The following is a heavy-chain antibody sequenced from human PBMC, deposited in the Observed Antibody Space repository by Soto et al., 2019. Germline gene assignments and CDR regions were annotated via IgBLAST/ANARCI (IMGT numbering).Heavy chain of an antibody. V-gene: IGHV1-3*01. CDR1: GYTFTSYA. D-gene: IGHD5-12*01. Sequence: ASVKVSCKASGYTFTSYAMHWVRQAPGQRLEWMGWINPVNGNTKYSQKFQGRVTITADKSTTTAYMELSSLRSDDTAVYYCAKDGGKDGYFGNWFDPWGQGTLVTVSS. CDR2: INPVNGNT. J-gene: IGHJ5*02. CDR3: AKDGGKDGYFGNWFDP.